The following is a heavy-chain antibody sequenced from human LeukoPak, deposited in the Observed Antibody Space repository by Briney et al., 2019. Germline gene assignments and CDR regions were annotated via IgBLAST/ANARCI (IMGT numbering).Heavy chain of an antibody. CDR3: AKESSFISGYSYNWFDP. CDR1: GFIFSNFD. Sequence: TGGSLRLSCAASGFIFSNFDMNWVRQAPGKGLEWVSAMDTSGSYIYYADFVKGRFTISRDNSKNTLFLQMNSLKVEDTAIYYRAKESSFISGYSYNWFDPWGQGTLVTVSS. CDR2: MDTSGSYI. D-gene: IGHD3-22*01. J-gene: IGHJ5*02. V-gene: IGHV3-23*01.